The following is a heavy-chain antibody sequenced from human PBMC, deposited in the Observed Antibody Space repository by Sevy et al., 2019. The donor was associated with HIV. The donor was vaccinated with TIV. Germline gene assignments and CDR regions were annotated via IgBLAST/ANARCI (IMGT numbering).Heavy chain of an antibody. J-gene: IGHJ4*02. Sequence: SETLSLTCTVSGGSISSSSYYWGWIRQPPGKGLEWIGSIYYSGSTYYNPSLKSRVTISVDTSKNQFSLKLSSVTAADTAVYYCARHRHVVDIAVAGTSSRGGRYYFDYWGQGTLVTVSS. V-gene: IGHV4-39*01. D-gene: IGHD6-19*01. CDR3: ARHRHVVDIAVAGTSSRGGRYYFDY. CDR1: GGSISSSSYY. CDR2: IYYSGST.